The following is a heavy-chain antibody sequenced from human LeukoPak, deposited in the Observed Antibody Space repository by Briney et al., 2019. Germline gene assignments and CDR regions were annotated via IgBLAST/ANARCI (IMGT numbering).Heavy chain of an antibody. D-gene: IGHD6-13*01. Sequence: SETLSLTCTVSGGSISSSSYYWGWIRQPPGKELEWIGSIYYSGSTYYNPSLKSRVTISVDTSKNQFSLKLSSVTAADTAVYYCARARRIAAVIDYWGQGTLVTVSS. CDR3: ARARRIAAVIDY. V-gene: IGHV4-39*07. J-gene: IGHJ4*02. CDR1: GGSISSSSYY. CDR2: IYYSGST.